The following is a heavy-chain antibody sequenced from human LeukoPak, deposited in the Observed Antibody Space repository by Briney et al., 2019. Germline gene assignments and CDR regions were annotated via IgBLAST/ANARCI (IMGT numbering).Heavy chain of an antibody. Sequence: PSETLSLTCTVSGGSISSYYWSWIRQPPGKGLEWIGYIYYSGSTNYNPSLKSRVTISVDTSKNQFSLKLSSVTAADTAVYYCARGDYGDNTMVYWGQGTLVTVSS. CDR3: ARGDYGDNTMVY. V-gene: IGHV4-59*01. CDR1: GGSISSYY. CDR2: IYYSGST. D-gene: IGHD4-17*01. J-gene: IGHJ4*02.